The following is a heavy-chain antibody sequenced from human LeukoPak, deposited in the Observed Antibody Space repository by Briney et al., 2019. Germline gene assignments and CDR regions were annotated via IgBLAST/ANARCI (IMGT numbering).Heavy chain of an antibody. Sequence: PSETLSLSCTVSGGSNNSYYWSWIRQPPGKGLEWIGYTHPSGNPNYSPSLKSRVTISIDMSRNQFSLKLSSVTAADTAVYYCARKAPKKGWFDPWGQGTLITVSS. J-gene: IGHJ5*02. CDR2: THPSGNP. CDR1: GGSNNSYY. V-gene: IGHV4-4*09. CDR3: ARKAPKKGWFDP.